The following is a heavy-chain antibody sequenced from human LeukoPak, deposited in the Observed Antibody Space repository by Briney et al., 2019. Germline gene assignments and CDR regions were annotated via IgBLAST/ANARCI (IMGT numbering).Heavy chain of an antibody. Sequence: PGASLRLSCAASGFTFSNYAMSWVRQAPGKGLEWVSAIVGSGSSTYYADSVKGRFTISRDNSKNTLYLQLNRLRAEDTAVYYSAKWGDYDILTGYYDSDYWGQGTLVTVSS. J-gene: IGHJ4*02. D-gene: IGHD3-9*01. CDR3: AKWGDYDILTGYYDSDY. CDR1: GFTFSNYA. CDR2: IVGSGSST. V-gene: IGHV3-23*01.